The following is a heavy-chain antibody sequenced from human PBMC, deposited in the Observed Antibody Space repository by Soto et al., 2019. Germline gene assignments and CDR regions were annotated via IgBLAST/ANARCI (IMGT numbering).Heavy chain of an antibody. Sequence: LEILSLTCTVSGGSISSYYWSWIRQPPGKGLEWIGYIYYSGSTNYNPSLKSRVTISVDTSKNQFSLKLSSVTAADTAVYYCARVKYYYDSSGYSNWFDPWGQGTLVTVSS. CDR2: IYYSGST. CDR1: GGSISSYY. V-gene: IGHV4-59*01. CDR3: ARVKYYYDSSGYSNWFDP. D-gene: IGHD3-22*01. J-gene: IGHJ5*02.